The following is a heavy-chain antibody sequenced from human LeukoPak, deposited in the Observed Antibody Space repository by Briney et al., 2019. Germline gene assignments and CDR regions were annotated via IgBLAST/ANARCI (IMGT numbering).Heavy chain of an antibody. D-gene: IGHD6-19*01. CDR1: GFTFGDYA. CDR3: TRGSIENSKGWFIDY. CDR2: IRNRDYGGTT. Sequence: GVLRLSCTASGFTFGDYAVAWVRQAPGKGLEWLGLIRNRDYGGTTQYDASVKGRFTISRDDSKSIAYLQINSLKTEDTAMFYCTRGSIENSKGWFIDYWGQGTLVTVSS. J-gene: IGHJ4*02. V-gene: IGHV3-49*04.